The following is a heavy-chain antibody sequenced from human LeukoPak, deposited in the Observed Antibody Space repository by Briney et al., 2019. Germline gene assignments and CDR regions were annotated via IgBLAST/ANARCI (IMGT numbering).Heavy chain of an antibody. J-gene: IGHJ3*02. Sequence: ASVKVSCKASGYTFTSYGISWVRQAPGQGLEWMGWISAYNGNTNYAQKLQGRVTITTDTSTSTAYMELSRLRSDDTAVYYCASWGGSSHHPTRFWIDAFDIWGQGTMVTVSS. D-gene: IGHD2-15*01. CDR2: ISAYNGNT. V-gene: IGHV1-18*01. CDR1: GYTFTSYG. CDR3: ASWGGSSHHPTRFWIDAFDI.